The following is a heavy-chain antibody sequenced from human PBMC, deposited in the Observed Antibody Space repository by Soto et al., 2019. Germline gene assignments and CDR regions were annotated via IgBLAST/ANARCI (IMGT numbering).Heavy chain of an antibody. CDR3: ARDRGTWKYFHY. D-gene: IGHD1-1*01. J-gene: IGHJ4*02. V-gene: IGHV3-21*01. CDR1: GFNFSAYT. CDR2: ISGRSTYI. Sequence: EVQLVESGGGLVKPGGSLRLSCAASGFNFSAYTINWIRHVPGRGLEWVSSISGRSTYIFYADSLRGRFTISRDNAKNSVSLHMNSLSADDTAVYYCARDRGTWKYFHYWGQGTLVSVSS.